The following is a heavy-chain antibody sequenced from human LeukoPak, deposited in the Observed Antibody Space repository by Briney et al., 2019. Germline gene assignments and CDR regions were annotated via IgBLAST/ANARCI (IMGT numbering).Heavy chain of an antibody. V-gene: IGHV1-18*01. CDR1: GYTFTSYG. CDR3: ARGYYDSSGYYFILIDY. D-gene: IGHD3-22*01. J-gene: IGHJ4*02. CDR2: ISAYNGNT. Sequence: ASVKVSCKASGYTFTSYGISWVRQAPGQGLEWMGWISAYNGNTNYAQKLQGRVTMTTDTSTNTAYMELRSLRSDDTAVYYCARGYYDSSGYYFILIDYWGQGTLVTVSS.